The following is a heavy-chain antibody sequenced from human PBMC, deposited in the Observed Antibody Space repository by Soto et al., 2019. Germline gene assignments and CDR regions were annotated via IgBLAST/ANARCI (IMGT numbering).Heavy chain of an antibody. CDR2: ISGYNGNT. CDR3: ARGRYSSGGLDV. V-gene: IGHV1-18*01. J-gene: IGHJ6*02. CDR1: GYIFTNYG. D-gene: IGHD3-9*01. Sequence: QVQLVQSGAEVTRPGASVKVSCKASGYIFTNYGISWVRQAPGQGLEWMGWISGYNGNTNYAQKFQGRVTMTTDTSTTTAYMELRSLQSDDWAVFYCARGRYSSGGLDVWGQGTTVTVSS.